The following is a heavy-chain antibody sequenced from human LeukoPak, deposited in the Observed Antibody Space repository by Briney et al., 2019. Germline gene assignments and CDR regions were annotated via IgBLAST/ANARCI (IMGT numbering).Heavy chain of an antibody. CDR2: TSWDGGNT. J-gene: IGHJ4*02. V-gene: IGHV3-43*01. D-gene: IGHD3-16*01. CDR3: AKDSAGGSYFDY. Sequence: GGSLRLSCAASGFTVDEYTMHWVRQAPGKGLEWVSLTSWDGGNTYYADSVKGRFTISRDNSKNSLYLQMNSLRTGDTALYYCAKDSAGGSYFDYWGQGTLVTVSS. CDR1: GFTVDEYT.